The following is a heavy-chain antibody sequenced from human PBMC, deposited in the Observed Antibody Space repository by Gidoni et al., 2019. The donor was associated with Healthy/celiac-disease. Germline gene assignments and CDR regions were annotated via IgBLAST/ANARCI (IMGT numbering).Heavy chain of an antibody. D-gene: IGHD6-19*01. V-gene: IGHV3-23*01. Sequence: EVQLLESGGGLVQPGGSLRLSCAASGFTFSSYAMSWVRQAPGKGLEWVSVISGSGGSTYYADSVKGRFTISRDNSKNTVYLQMNSLRAEDTAVYYCAKDEKYSSGWYLSYFQHWGQGTLVTVSS. CDR3: AKDEKYSSGWYLSYFQH. J-gene: IGHJ1*01. CDR1: GFTFSSYA. CDR2: ISGSGGST.